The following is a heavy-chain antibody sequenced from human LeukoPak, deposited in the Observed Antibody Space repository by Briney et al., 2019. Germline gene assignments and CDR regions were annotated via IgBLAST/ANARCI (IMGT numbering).Heavy chain of an antibody. CDR3: ARVKKIVGATGGGIFDY. Sequence: SETLSLTCTVSGGSISSYYWSWIRQPAGKGLEWIGRIYTSGSTNYNPSLKSRVTMSVDTSKNQFSLKLSSVTAADTAVYYCARVKKIVGATGGGIFDYWGQGTLVTVSS. J-gene: IGHJ4*02. V-gene: IGHV4-4*07. D-gene: IGHD1-26*01. CDR1: GGSISSYY. CDR2: IYTSGST.